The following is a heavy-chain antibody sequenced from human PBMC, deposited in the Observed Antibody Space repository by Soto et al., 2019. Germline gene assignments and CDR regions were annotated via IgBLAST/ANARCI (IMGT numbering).Heavy chain of an antibody. CDR3: ARRSYNWNYRRGFDP. CDR1: GYTFTSYY. V-gene: IGHV1-46*01. D-gene: IGHD1-7*01. Sequence: ASVKVSCKASGYTFTSYYMHWVRQAPGQGLEWMGIINPSGGSTSYAQKFQGRVTMTRDTSTSTVYMELSSLRSEDTAVYYCARRSYNWNYRRGFDPWGQGTLVTVSS. CDR2: INPSGGST. J-gene: IGHJ5*02.